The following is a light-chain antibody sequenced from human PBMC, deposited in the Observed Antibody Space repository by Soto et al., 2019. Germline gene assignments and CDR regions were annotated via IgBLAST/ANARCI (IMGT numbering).Light chain of an antibody. CDR2: RNN. Sequence: QLVLTQPPSASGTPGQRVTISCSGSSSNIGSNYVYWYQQLPGTAPKLLIYRNNQRPSGVPDRFSGSKSGTSASLAISGLRSEDEADYYCAAWDDSPPWVFGGGTKVTVL. J-gene: IGLJ2*01. CDR1: SSNIGSNY. CDR3: AAWDDSPPWV. V-gene: IGLV1-47*01.